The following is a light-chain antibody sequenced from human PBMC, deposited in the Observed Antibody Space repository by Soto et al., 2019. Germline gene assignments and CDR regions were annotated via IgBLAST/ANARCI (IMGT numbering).Light chain of an antibody. Sequence: QSALTQPPSASGSPGQSVTISCTGTSSDIGSYDYVSWYQQYPDKAPKLMIYEVNKRPSGVPDRFSGSKSGNTASLTVSGLQAEDEAVYLCSSFAGINNFYVFGTGTKVTVL. CDR1: SSDIGSYDY. CDR3: SSFAGINNFYV. J-gene: IGLJ1*01. CDR2: EVN. V-gene: IGLV2-8*01.